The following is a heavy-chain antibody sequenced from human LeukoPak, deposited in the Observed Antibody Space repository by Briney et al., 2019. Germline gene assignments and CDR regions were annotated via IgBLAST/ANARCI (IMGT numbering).Heavy chain of an antibody. CDR3: ASSRSYSSSRALDAFDI. J-gene: IGHJ3*02. V-gene: IGHV3-7*01. D-gene: IGHD6-13*01. CDR2: VKQDGSEK. CDR1: EFTFSNYW. Sequence: PGGSLRLSCEASEFTFSNYWMSWVRQAPWKGLEWVANVKQDGSEKYYVDSVKGRFTISRDNAKNSLYLQMNSLRAEDTAVYYCASSRSYSSSRALDAFDIWGQGTMVTVSS.